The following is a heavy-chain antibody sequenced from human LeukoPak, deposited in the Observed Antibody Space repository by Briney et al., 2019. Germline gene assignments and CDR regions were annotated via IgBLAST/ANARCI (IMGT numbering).Heavy chain of an antibody. CDR1: GYTFTSYD. Sequence: GASVKVSCKASGYTFTSYDINWVRQATGQGLEWTGWMNPNSGNTGYAQKFQGRVTMTRNTSISTAYMELSSLRSEDTAVYYCARAPTYYDFWSGYYTLANYYYYYGMDVWGQGTTVTVSS. J-gene: IGHJ6*02. CDR2: MNPNSGNT. V-gene: IGHV1-8*01. CDR3: ARAPTYYDFWSGYYTLANYYYYYGMDV. D-gene: IGHD3-3*01.